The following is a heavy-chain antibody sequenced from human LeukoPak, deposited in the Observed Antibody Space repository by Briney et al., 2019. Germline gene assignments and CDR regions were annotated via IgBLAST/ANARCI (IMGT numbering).Heavy chain of an antibody. CDR3: TKRDLWSGYFDY. CDR1: GFTFTSYA. J-gene: IGHJ4*02. V-gene: IGHV3-23*01. Sequence: GGSLRLSCAASGFTFTSYAMSWVRQAPGKGLEWVSAISSSGGSTYYADSVKGRFTISRDNSKNTLYLQVNSLRVEDTAVCYCTKRDLWSGYFDYWGQGNLVTVSS. D-gene: IGHD3-3*01. CDR2: ISSSGGST.